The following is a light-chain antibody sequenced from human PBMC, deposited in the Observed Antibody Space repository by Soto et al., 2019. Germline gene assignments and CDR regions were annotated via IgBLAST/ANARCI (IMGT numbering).Light chain of an antibody. CDR1: SSNIASNT. Sequence: QSVLTQPPSASGTPGQRVTVSCSGSSSNIASNTVNWYQQLPGTAPKLLIYSNDQRPSGVPDRFSASKSVTSVSLDISGLQSEGEADYYCASWDDTLNGHVFGTGSKVTDL. J-gene: IGLJ1*01. CDR2: SND. CDR3: ASWDDTLNGHV. V-gene: IGLV1-44*01.